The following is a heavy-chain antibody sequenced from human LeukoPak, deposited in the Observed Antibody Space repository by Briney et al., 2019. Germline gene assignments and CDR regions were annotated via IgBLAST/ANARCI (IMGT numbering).Heavy chain of an antibody. D-gene: IGHD6-13*01. CDR1: GGSISSYY. Sequence: SETLSLTCTVSGGSISSYYWSWIRQPPGKGLEWIGYFFYSGSTSYNPSLESRVTISVDMSKNQFSLNLTSVTAADTAVYYCATDRHSSSWYVFDYWGQGTPVTVSS. J-gene: IGHJ4*02. V-gene: IGHV4-59*08. CDR2: FFYSGST. CDR3: ATDRHSSSWYVFDY.